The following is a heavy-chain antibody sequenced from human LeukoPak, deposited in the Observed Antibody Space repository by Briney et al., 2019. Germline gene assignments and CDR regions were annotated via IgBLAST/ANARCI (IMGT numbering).Heavy chain of an antibody. CDR3: ARDLAYGSGSYATNLDYYGMDV. Sequence: GGSLRLSCAASGFTVSSYYMSWVRQAPGKGLEWVSVIYSGGSTYYADSVKGRFTISRHNSKNTLYLQMNSLRAEDTAVYYCARDLAYGSGSYATNLDYYGMDVWDQGTTVTVSS. D-gene: IGHD3-10*01. CDR2: IYSGGST. J-gene: IGHJ6*02. CDR1: GFTVSSYY. V-gene: IGHV3-53*04.